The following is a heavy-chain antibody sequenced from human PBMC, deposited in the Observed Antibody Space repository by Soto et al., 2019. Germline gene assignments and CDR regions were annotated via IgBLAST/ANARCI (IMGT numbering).Heavy chain of an antibody. D-gene: IGHD3-10*01. CDR2: ISAYNGNT. V-gene: IGHV1-18*01. CDR1: GYTFTSYV. J-gene: IGHJ6*02. CDR3: ARDSMVRGFITSETYYYYYYGMDV. Sequence: QVQLVQSGAEVKKPGASVKVSCKASGYTFTSYVISWVRQAPGQGLEWMGWISAYNGNTNYAQKLQGRVTMTTDTXTXTXYMELRSLRSDDTAVYYCARDSMVRGFITSETYYYYYYGMDVWGQGTTVTVSS.